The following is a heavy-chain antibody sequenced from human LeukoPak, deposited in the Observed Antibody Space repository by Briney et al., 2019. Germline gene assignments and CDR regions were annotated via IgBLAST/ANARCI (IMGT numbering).Heavy chain of an antibody. Sequence: GGALRLSCAASGYTLSSYGMHWVRPAPARGREGVAVIWYVGSNKYYADSVKGRFASSRGNSKNTLYLQMNSLRAEDTAVYYCAKDLSGSYWGAFDIWAKGQRSPSLQ. CDR3: AKDLSGSYWGAFDI. CDR2: IWYVGSNK. V-gene: IGHV3-33*06. J-gene: IGHJ3*02. D-gene: IGHD1-26*01. CDR1: GYTLSSYG.